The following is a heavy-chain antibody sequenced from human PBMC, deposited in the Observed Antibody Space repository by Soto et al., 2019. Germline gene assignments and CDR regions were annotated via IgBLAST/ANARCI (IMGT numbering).Heavy chain of an antibody. V-gene: IGHV3-30*18. Sequence: GGSLRLSCADSGFTFSSYGMHWVRQAPGKGLERVAVISYDGSNKYYADSVKGRFTISRDNSKNTLYLQMNSLRAEDTAVYYCVKVLGKYSYGVRDFDYWGQGTLVTVSS. CDR3: VKVLGKYSYGVRDFDY. CDR2: ISYDGSNK. J-gene: IGHJ4*02. CDR1: GFTFSSYG. D-gene: IGHD5-18*01.